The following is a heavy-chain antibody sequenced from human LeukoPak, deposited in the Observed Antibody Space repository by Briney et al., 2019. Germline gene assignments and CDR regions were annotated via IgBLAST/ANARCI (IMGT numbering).Heavy chain of an antibody. V-gene: IGHV4-59*08. Sequence: SETLSLTCTVSGGSIGTYYWSWVRQAPGKGLEWIGYIYVTGNRYNPYLQSRVTISVDTSRNQFFLKMSSVTAADTAVYYCARHIGGGIEDMDVWGKGTKVTVSS. CDR3: ARHIGGGIEDMDV. D-gene: IGHD3-16*02. CDR1: GGSIGTYY. CDR2: IYVTGN. J-gene: IGHJ6*03.